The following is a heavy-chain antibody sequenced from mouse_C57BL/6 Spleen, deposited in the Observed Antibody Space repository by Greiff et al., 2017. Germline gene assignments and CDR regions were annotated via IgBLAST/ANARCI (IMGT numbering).Heavy chain of an antibody. V-gene: IGHV5-17*01. CDR2: ISSGSSTI. CDR3: ARQGEYDYVDAMDY. Sequence: EVKVVGSGGGLVKPGGSLKLSCAASGFTFSDYGMHWVRQAPEKGLEWVAYISSGSSTIYYADTVKGRFTISRDNAKNTLFLQMTSLRSEDTAMYYCARQGEYDYVDAMDYWGQGTSVTVSS. J-gene: IGHJ4*01. D-gene: IGHD2-4*01. CDR1: GFTFSDYG.